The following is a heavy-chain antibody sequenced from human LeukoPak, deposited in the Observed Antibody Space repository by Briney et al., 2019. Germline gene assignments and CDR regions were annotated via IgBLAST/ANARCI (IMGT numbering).Heavy chain of an antibody. D-gene: IGHD6-19*01. CDR1: GFTVSSNY. CDR2: ISYDGSNK. CDR3: AKDLNGYSSG. V-gene: IGHV3-30*18. J-gene: IGHJ4*02. Sequence: GGSLRLSCAASGFTVSSNYMSWVRQAPGKGLEWVAVISYDGSNKYYADSVKGRFTISRDNSKNTLYLQMNSLRAEDTAVYYCAKDLNGYSSGWGQGTLVTVSS.